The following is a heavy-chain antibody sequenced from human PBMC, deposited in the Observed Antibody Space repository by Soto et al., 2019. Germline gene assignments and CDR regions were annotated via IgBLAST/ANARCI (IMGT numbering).Heavy chain of an antibody. D-gene: IGHD2-2*01. CDR1: AFTFRNYW. J-gene: IGHJ4*02. Sequence: LRLSCAASAFTFRNYWMSWVRQAPGKGLECVEKIKEDGSEKYYVDSVKGRFTISRDNAKNSVYLQMDRLTVGDTVMFYCARASSSTSGAIDYWGQGTLVTVSS. CDR2: IKEDGSEK. V-gene: IGHV3-7*04. CDR3: ARASSSTSGAIDY.